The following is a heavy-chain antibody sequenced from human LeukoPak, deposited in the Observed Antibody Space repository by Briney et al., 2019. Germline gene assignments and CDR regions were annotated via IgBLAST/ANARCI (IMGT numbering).Heavy chain of an antibody. CDR1: GSTFTGYY. J-gene: IGHJ4*02. Sequence: GASVKVSYKASGSTFTGYYMHWVRQAPGQGLEWMGWINPNSGGTNYAQKFQGWVTMTRDTSISTAYMELSRLRSDDTAVYYCARAHSGSYGFDYWGQGTLVTVSS. CDR2: INPNSGGT. V-gene: IGHV1-2*04. D-gene: IGHD1-26*01. CDR3: ARAHSGSYGFDY.